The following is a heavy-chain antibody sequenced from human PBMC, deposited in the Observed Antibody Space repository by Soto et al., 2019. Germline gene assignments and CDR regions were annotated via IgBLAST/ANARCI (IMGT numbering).Heavy chain of an antibody. V-gene: IGHV3-30-3*01. Sequence: QVQLVESGGGMVQPGRSLRLSCAASGFTFSNHAIHWVRQAPGRGLEWMAVILYDGSEKYYADSVKSRFTISRDNSKNTVSLEVNSLTTEDTAVYYWARGRRGKEVAESLAYWGQGTLVTVSS. J-gene: IGHJ4*02. CDR2: ILYDGSEK. CDR1: GFTFSNHA. D-gene: IGHD6-19*01. CDR3: ARGRRGKEVAESLAY.